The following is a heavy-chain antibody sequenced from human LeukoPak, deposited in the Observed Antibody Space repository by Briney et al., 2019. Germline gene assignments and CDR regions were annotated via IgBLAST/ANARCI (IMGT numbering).Heavy chain of an antibody. J-gene: IGHJ1*01. V-gene: IGHV4-31*03. Sequence: PSETLSLTCTVSGGSISSGGYYWSWIRQHPGKGLEWIGYIYYSGSTYYNPSLKSRVTISVDRSKNQFSLKLSSVTAADTAVYYCAREGRIGHFQHWGQGTLVTVSS. CDR2: IYYSGST. CDR1: GGSISSGGYY. D-gene: IGHD1-14*01. CDR3: AREGRIGHFQH.